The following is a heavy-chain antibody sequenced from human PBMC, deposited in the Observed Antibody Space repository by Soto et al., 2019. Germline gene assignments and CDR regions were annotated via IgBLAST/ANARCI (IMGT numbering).Heavy chain of an antibody. V-gene: IGHV3-15*01. D-gene: IGHD6-19*01. CDR2: IKSKTDGGTT. J-gene: IGHJ4*02. Sequence: PGGSLRLSCAASGLTFSNAWMSWVRQAPGKGLEWVGRIKSKTDGGTTDYAAPVKGRFTISRDDSKNTLYLQMNSLKTEDTAVYYCTTPPGSSGWYKDYWGQGTLVTV. CDR3: TTPPGSSGWYKDY. CDR1: GLTFSNAW.